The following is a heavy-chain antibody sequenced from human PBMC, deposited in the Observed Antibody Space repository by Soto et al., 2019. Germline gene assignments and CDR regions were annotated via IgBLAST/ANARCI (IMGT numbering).Heavy chain of an antibody. D-gene: IGHD4-17*01. V-gene: IGHV1-2*02. J-gene: IGHJ5*02. CDR2: INPNSGGT. CDR1: GYTFTGYF. Sequence: GASVKVSCKAPGYTFTGYFMHWVRQAPGQGLEWMGWINPNSGGTSYAQKFQGRVTMTRDTSISTAYMELTRLRSDDTAVYYCARDYGDYDNWFDPWGQGTLVTVSS. CDR3: ARDYGDYDNWFDP.